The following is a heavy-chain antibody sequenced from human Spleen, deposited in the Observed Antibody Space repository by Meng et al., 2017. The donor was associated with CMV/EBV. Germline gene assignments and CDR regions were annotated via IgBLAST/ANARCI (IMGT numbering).Heavy chain of an antibody. CDR3: ASGYQLLISGTFYDMDV. CDR2: IGAYNGNT. CDR1: GYPFTNFG. D-gene: IGHD3-16*01. Sequence: ASVKVSCKASGYPFTNFGFSWVRQAPGQGLEWMGCIGAYNGNTEYAQKFQGRVTMTTDTSTTTAYMELRSLRSDDTAVYFCASGYQLLISGTFYDMDVWGQGTTVTVSS. J-gene: IGHJ6*02. V-gene: IGHV1-18*01.